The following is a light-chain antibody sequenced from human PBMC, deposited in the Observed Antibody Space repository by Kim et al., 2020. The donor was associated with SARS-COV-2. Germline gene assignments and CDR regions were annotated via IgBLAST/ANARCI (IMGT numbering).Light chain of an antibody. CDR3: HQYNSYST. J-gene: IGKJ2*01. Sequence: DIQMTQSPSTLSASMGDRVTFTCRASQTINSWLAWYQQKPGKAPKLLIYKASNLESGVPSRFSGSGSGTEFTLTISSLQPDDFATYYCHQYNSYSTFGQGTKLEI. CDR2: KAS. V-gene: IGKV1-5*03. CDR1: QTINSW.